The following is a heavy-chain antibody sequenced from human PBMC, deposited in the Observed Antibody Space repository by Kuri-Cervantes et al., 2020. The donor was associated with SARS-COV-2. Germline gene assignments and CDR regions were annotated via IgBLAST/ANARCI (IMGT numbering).Heavy chain of an antibody. D-gene: IGHD3-22*01. CDR2: IKQDGSEK. J-gene: IGHJ4*02. CDR3: AKGQGYYDSSGSYFDY. V-gene: IGHV3-7*03. Sequence: GESLKISCAASGFTFSSYWMSWVRQAPGKGLEWVANIKQDGSEKYYVDSVKGRFTISRDNSKNSLYLQMNSLRTEDTALYYCAKGQGYYDSSGSYFDYWGQGTLVTVSS. CDR1: GFTFSSYW.